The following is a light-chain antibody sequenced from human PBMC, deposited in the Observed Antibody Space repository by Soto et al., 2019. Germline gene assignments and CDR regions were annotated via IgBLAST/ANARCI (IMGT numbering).Light chain of an antibody. Sequence: DLVLTPSPDSLAVALGETAAINCTSSQSLLYSANKKNYLAWYQQKPGQPPKLLFYWASTRESGVPDRFNGGGSGTDFTLTITSLQAEDVAVYYCHQYYSLTPPWTFGQGTKVDIK. V-gene: IGKV4-1*01. J-gene: IGKJ1*01. CDR2: WAS. CDR1: QSLLYSANKKNY. CDR3: HQYYSLTPPWT.